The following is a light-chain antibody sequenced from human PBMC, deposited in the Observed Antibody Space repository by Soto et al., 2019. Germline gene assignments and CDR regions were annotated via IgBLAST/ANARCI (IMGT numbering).Light chain of an antibody. J-gene: IGLJ3*02. CDR3: SSYAGSNNWV. Sequence: QSVLTQPPSASGSPGQSVTISCTGTSSDVGAYNYVSWYQEHPGKAPKLMIYEVSKRPSGVPDRFSGSKSGNTASLTVSGLQAEDEADSYCSSYAGSNNWVFGGGTKLTVL. CDR1: SSDVGAYNY. CDR2: EVS. V-gene: IGLV2-8*01.